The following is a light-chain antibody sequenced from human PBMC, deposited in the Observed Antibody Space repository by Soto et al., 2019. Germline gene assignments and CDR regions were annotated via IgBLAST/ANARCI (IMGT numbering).Light chain of an antibody. CDR1: QGISNY. CDR2: YAS. CDR3: QKHDSAPWT. Sequence: DIQMTQSPSSLSASVGDRVTITCRASQGISNYLAWYQQKPGKVPKLLIYYASTLQSGVPSRFSGSGSGTAFTLTISGLQPEDVATYYCQKHDSAPWTFGQGTKVEIK. V-gene: IGKV1-27*01. J-gene: IGKJ1*01.